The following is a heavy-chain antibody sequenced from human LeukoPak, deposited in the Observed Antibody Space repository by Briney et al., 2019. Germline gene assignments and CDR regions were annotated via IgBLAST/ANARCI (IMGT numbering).Heavy chain of an antibody. CDR2: IIPMFGTA. CDR1: GGTFSSYA. D-gene: IGHD3-22*01. V-gene: IGHV1-69*06. J-gene: IGHJ6*03. Sequence: SVKVSCKASGGTFSSYAISWVRQAPGQGLEWMGVIIPMFGTANYAQKFQGRVTITADKSTTTAYMELSRLRSDDTAVYYCASNLRGYYYDSSGYYYPSLIDYYYYMDVWGKGTTVTVSS. CDR3: ASNLRGYYYDSSGYYYPSLIDYYYYMDV.